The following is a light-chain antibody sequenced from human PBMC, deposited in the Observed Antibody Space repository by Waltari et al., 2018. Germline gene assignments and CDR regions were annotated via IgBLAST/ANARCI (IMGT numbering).Light chain of an antibody. Sequence: EIVMTQSPATLSVSPGDIATLSCRASQSVGSTLAWYQQKPGQAPRLLIPGASTRATGVPARFSGSGSGTEFTLTISGLQSEDFAVYYCQQYNNWPPWTFGQGTKVEIK. CDR1: QSVGST. V-gene: IGKV3-15*01. CDR3: QQYNNWPPWT. CDR2: GAS. J-gene: IGKJ1*01.